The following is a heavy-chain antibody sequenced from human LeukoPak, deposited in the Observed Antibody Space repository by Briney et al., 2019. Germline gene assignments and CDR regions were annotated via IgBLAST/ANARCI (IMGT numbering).Heavy chain of an antibody. CDR2: TSYDGGNK. D-gene: IGHD4-17*01. Sequence: PGTSLRLSCAVSKLTSSDYAIHWVRQAPGKGLEWVALTSYDGGNKHYTDSVKGRFTISRDNSKNTVYLQMSSLRRNDTAVYYCATTYGAGFDYWGQGTLVTVSS. V-gene: IGHV3-30*04. J-gene: IGHJ4*02. CDR1: KLTSSDYA. CDR3: ATTYGAGFDY.